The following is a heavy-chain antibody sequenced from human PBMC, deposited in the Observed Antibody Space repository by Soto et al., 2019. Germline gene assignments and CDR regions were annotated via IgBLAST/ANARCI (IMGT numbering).Heavy chain of an antibody. J-gene: IGHJ5*02. CDR1: GHSISSGYY. CDR2: IYCSGNT. V-gene: IGHV4-38-2*01. Sequence: SETLSLTCAVAGHSISSGYYWGWIRQPPGKGLEWIGSIYCSGNTYYNPSLQSRVTITVDTSKNHFSLELSCVTAADTAVYSCARAYYYEVAGWLDPWGPGTLVTVSS. D-gene: IGHD3-22*01. CDR3: ARAYYYEVAGWLDP.